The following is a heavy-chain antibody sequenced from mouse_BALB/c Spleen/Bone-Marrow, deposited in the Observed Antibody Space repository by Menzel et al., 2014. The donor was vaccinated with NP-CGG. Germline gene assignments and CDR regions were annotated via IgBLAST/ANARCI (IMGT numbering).Heavy chain of an antibody. CDR1: GFNIKDTY. J-gene: IGHJ2*01. Sequence: EVQLQQSGAELVKPGASVKLSCTASGFNIKDTYMHWVKQRPEQGLEWIGRIDPANGHTKYDPKFQGKATITADTSSNAASLRLSSLTSEDTAVYYWARNWDEGVDYWGQGTTLTVSS. D-gene: IGHD4-1*01. CDR3: ARNWDEGVDY. CDR2: IDPANGHT. V-gene: IGHV14-3*02.